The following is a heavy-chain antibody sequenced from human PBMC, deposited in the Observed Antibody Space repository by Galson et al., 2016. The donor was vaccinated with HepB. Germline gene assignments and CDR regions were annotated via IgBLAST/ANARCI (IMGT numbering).Heavy chain of an antibody. J-gene: IGHJ4*02. CDR3: ARDNGYSYGYWDY. Sequence: SVRVSCKASGYTFINYFLHWVRQAPGQGPEWMGIINPSSGGSANFAQKFQGRVSMTSDRSTSTVYMELSSLRSEDTAVYYCARDNGYSYGYWDYWGQGTLVTVSS. V-gene: IGHV1-46*01. D-gene: IGHD5-18*01. CDR1: GYTFINYF. CDR2: INPSSGGSA.